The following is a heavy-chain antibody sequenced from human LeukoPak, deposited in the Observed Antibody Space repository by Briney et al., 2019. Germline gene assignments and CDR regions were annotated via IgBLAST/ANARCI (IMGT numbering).Heavy chain of an antibody. D-gene: IGHD3-3*01. CDR1: GFTFSNYE. Sequence: PGGSLRLSCAGSGFTFSNYEMHWVRQVAGGGLEWVSAIGIGGDTFYTGSVEGRFTISRENAKNSFFLQMNSLSAGDTAFYYCVRERSGPSSDGFDIWGQGTMVTVSS. CDR3: VRERSGPSSDGFDI. V-gene: IGHV3-13*01. J-gene: IGHJ3*02. CDR2: IGIGGDT.